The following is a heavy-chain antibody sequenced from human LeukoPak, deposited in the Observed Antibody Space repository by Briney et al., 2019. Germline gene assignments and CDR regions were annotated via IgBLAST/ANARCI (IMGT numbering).Heavy chain of an antibody. J-gene: IGHJ4*02. CDR2: IYYSGST. Sequence: SETLSLTCTVSGGSISSYYWSWIRQPPGKGLEWIGYIYYSGSTNYNPSLKSRVTISVDTSKNQFSLKLSSVTAADTAVYYCARQAGYSSGWDQIDYWGQGTLVTVSS. CDR3: ARQAGYSSGWDQIDY. D-gene: IGHD6-19*01. CDR1: GGSISSYY. V-gene: IGHV4-59*08.